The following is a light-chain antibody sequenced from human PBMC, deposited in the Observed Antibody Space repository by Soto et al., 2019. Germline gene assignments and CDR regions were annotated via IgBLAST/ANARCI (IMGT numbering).Light chain of an antibody. V-gene: IGKV3-20*01. J-gene: IGKJ5*01. Sequence: EIVMTQSPATLSVSPGERATLSCRASQSVSSNLSWYHQKPGQAPRPLIYGESSRATGIPDRFSGSGSGTDFTLTISSLEPEDFAVSYCQQYGSSPPITFGQGTRLEIK. CDR3: QQYGSSPPIT. CDR2: GES. CDR1: QSVSSN.